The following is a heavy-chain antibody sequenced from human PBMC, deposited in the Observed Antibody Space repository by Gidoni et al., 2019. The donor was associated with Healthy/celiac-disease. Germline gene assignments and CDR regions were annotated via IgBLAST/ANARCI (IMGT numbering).Heavy chain of an antibody. Sequence: QVQLVESGGGVVQPGRSLRLPCAASGFTFSSYAMHWVRPAPGKGLEWVGFISYDGGNKYYADPVRGRFTISGDNSKNPLYLQMNSRRAENTAVYYWAREMLHGWFDPWGQGTLVTVSS. CDR2: ISYDGGNK. D-gene: IGHD3-10*02. CDR1: GFTFSSYA. J-gene: IGHJ5*02. CDR3: AREMLHGWFDP. V-gene: IGHV3-30-3*01.